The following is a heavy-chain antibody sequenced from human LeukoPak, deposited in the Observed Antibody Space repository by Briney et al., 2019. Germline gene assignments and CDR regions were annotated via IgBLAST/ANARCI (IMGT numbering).Heavy chain of an antibody. Sequence: ASETLSLTCTVSGGSISSYYWSWIRQPPGKGLEWIGYIYYSGSTNYNPSLKSRVTISVDTSKNQFSLKLSSVTAADTAVYYCARDHYSYGVFDYWGKGTTVTVSS. CDR1: GGSISSYY. J-gene: IGHJ4*03. CDR3: ARDHYSYGVFDY. V-gene: IGHV4-59*01. D-gene: IGHD5-18*01. CDR2: IYYSGST.